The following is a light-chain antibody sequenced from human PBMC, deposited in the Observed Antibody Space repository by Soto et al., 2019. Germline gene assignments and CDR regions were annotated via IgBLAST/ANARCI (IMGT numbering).Light chain of an antibody. CDR1: QSVSSSY. V-gene: IGKV3-20*01. Sequence: EIVLTQSPGTLYLSPGERDTLSCRASQSVSSSYLAWYQQKPGQAPRLLIYGASSRATGIPDRFSGSGSGTDFTLTISRLEPEYFALYYCQQCGSSPCTFGQGTKVEIK. J-gene: IGKJ1*01. CDR2: GAS. CDR3: QQCGSSPCT.